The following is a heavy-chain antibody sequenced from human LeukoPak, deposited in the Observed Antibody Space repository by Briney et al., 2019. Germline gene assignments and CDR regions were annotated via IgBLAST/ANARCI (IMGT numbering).Heavy chain of an antibody. D-gene: IGHD6-13*01. CDR3: ARTGSSRWHGDHYYFDC. CDR2: INGDNGNT. CDR1: GYTITSYA. J-gene: IGHJ4*02. Sequence: ASVKVSCKASGYTITSYAIHWVRQAPGQRLEWTGWINGDNGNTKYSQKFQGRVTITGDASASTAYMELSSLRSEDTAVFYCARTGSSRWHGDHYYFDCWGQGTLVTVSS. V-gene: IGHV1-3*01.